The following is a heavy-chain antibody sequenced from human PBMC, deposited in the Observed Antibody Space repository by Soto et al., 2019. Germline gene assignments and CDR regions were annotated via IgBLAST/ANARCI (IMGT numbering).Heavy chain of an antibody. CDR3: ASALYCSGGSCSFDP. V-gene: IGHV4-61*01. J-gene: IGHJ5*02. D-gene: IGHD2-15*01. CDR1: GGSVSSGNYY. Sequence: QVQLQESGPGLVKPSETLSLTCTVSGGSVSSGNYYWSWIRQPPGKGLEWIGFIYYTGSTSYNPPLKRRVTISMDTSKNLFSLKLTSVTAADTAVYYCASALYCSGGSCSFDPWGQGTLVTVSS. CDR2: IYYTGST.